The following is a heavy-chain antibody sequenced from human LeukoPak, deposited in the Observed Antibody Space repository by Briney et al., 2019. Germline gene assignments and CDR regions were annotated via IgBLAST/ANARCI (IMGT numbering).Heavy chain of an antibody. D-gene: IGHD2-21*02. Sequence: KTGGSLRLSCAASGFTFSSYSMNWVRQAPGKGLEWVSSISSSSSYIYYADSVKGRFTISRDNAKNSLYLQMNSLRAEDTAVYYCASFRGGDPPPQGGYWGQGTLVTVSS. V-gene: IGHV3-21*01. CDR3: ASFRGGDPPPQGGY. CDR1: GFTFSSYS. CDR2: ISSSSSYI. J-gene: IGHJ4*02.